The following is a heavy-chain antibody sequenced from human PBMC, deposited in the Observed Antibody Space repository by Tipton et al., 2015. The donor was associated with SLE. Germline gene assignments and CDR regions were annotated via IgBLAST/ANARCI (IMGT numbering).Heavy chain of an antibody. Sequence: TLSLTCTVSGGSISSSSYYWSWIRQHPGKGLEWIGYIYYSGSTYYNPSLKSRVIISVDTSKNQFSLKLSSVTAADTAVYYCARDESSSWSRGAFDIWGQGTMVTVSS. CDR2: IYYSGST. J-gene: IGHJ3*02. CDR3: ARDESSSWSRGAFDI. CDR1: GGSISSSSYY. D-gene: IGHD6-13*01. V-gene: IGHV4-31*03.